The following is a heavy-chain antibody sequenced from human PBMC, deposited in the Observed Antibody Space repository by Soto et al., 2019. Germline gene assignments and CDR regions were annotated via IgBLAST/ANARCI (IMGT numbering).Heavy chain of an antibody. Sequence: PSETLSLTCTVAGGSISSSSYYWGWIRQPPGKGLEWIGSIYYSGSTYYNPSLKSRVTISVDTSKNQFSLKLSSVTAADTAVYYCAARCSGGSCGYYYYGMDVWGQGTTVTV. V-gene: IGHV4-39*01. D-gene: IGHD2-15*01. J-gene: IGHJ6*02. CDR2: IYYSGST. CDR3: AARCSGGSCGYYYYGMDV. CDR1: GGSISSSSYY.